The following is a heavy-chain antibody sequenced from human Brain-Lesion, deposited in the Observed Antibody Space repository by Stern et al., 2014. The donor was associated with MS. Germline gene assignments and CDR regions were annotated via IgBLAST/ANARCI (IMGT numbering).Heavy chain of an antibody. V-gene: IGHV3-43D*03. D-gene: IGHD2-21*01. CDR1: GFTFDDYA. CDR3: AGGLGF. J-gene: IGHJ4*02. Sequence: VQLVQSGGVVVQPGGSLRLSCAASGFTFDDYAMHWGRQAPGKGLEWVSLITWDGGSTSYTDSVKGRFSISRDNRKSFLYLQMNSLRPEDTALYYCAGGLGFWGRGTLVTVSS. CDR2: ITWDGGST.